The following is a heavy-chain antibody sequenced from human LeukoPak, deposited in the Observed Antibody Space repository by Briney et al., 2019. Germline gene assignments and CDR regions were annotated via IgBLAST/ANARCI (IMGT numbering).Heavy chain of an antibody. J-gene: IGHJ5*02. D-gene: IGHD1-1*01. CDR2: IIPIFGTA. CDR3: ARWGTLLPDHNWFDP. CDR1: GGTFSSYA. Sequence: SVKVSCKASGGTFSSYAISWVRQAPGQGLEWMGGIIPIFGTANYAQKFQGRVTITADESTSTAYMELSSLRSKDTAVYYCARWGTLLPDHNWFDPWGQGTLVTVSS. V-gene: IGHV1-69*13.